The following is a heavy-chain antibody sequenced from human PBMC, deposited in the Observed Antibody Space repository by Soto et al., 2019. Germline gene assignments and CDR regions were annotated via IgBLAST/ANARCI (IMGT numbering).Heavy chain of an antibody. Sequence: ASVKVSCKASGYPFTSYSLHWVRQAPGQGPEWMGRINVSDGSTRYAQNFQGRVTMTRDTSTTTVYMELSPLRSDDTAVYYCAREAAVAGTAFDHWGQGTLVTVSS. CDR2: INVSDGST. D-gene: IGHD6-19*01. CDR3: AREAAVAGTAFDH. V-gene: IGHV1-46*01. J-gene: IGHJ5*02. CDR1: GYPFTSYS.